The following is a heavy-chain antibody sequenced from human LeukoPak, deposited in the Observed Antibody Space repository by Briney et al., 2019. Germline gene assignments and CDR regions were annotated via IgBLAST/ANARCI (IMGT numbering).Heavy chain of an antibody. D-gene: IGHD4-17*01. CDR2: SNHSGST. CDR1: GGSFSGYY. V-gene: IGHV4-34*01. J-gene: IGHJ4*02. CDR3: ARTGLRRLYFDY. Sequence: SETLSLTCAVYGGSFSGYYWSWIRQPPGKGLDGIGESNHSGSTNYNPSLTSRVTISVDTSKNQFSLKLSSVTAADTAVYYCARTGLRRLYFDYWGQGTLVTVSS.